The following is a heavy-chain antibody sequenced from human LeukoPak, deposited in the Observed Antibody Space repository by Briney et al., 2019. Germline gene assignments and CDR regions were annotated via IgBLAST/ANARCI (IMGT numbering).Heavy chain of an antibody. CDR1: GGSISSGGYY. CDR2: IYYGGST. CDR3: ASPAPYESSGYYKL. Sequence: SETLSLTCTVSGGSISSGGYYWTWIRQHPGKGLEWIGYIYYGGSTYYNPSLKSRVTISVDTSKNQFSLQLNSVTAADTAVYFCASPAPYESSGYYKLWGQGTLVTVSS. D-gene: IGHD3-22*01. V-gene: IGHV4-31*03. J-gene: IGHJ4*02.